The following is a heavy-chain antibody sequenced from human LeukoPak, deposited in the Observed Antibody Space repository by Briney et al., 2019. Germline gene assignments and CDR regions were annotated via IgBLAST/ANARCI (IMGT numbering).Heavy chain of an antibody. J-gene: IGHJ4*02. CDR1: GFTFDDYA. D-gene: IGHD3-22*01. V-gene: IGHV3-9*01. Sequence: GGSLRLSCAASGFTFDDYAMHWVRQAPGRGLEWVSGISWNSGSIGYADSVKGRFTISRDNAKNSLYLQMNSLRAEDTALYYCAKDKKRYYYDSSGYPDYWGQGTLVTVSS. CDR3: AKDKKRYYYDSSGYPDY. CDR2: ISWNSGSI.